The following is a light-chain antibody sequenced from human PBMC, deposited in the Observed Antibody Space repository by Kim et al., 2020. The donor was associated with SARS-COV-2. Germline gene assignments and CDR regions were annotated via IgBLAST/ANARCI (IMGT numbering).Light chain of an antibody. CDR3: QQSNSFPYT. CDR2: EAS. CDR1: QDIKKW. J-gene: IGKJ2*01. Sequence: SGSVGDRVTITCRASQDIKKWLAWYQQKPGTAPKLLIYEASNLESGVPSRFSGSGSGTDFTLSISSLQPEDFATYYCQQSNSFPYTFGHGTKLEI. V-gene: IGKV1D-12*01.